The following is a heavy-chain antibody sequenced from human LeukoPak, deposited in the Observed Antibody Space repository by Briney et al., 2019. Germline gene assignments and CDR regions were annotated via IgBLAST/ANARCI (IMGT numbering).Heavy chain of an antibody. J-gene: IGHJ4*02. Sequence: KSGGSLRLSCAASGFSFSTSTMNWVRQAPGKGLEWISSIGKTSRDMYYADSVRGRYTISRDNAKNSLFLLMNSLRVEDTSVYYCVRGDNRDYWGQGTLVTVSS. CDR3: VRGDNRDY. CDR2: IGKTSRDM. D-gene: IGHD1-14*01. CDR1: GFSFSTST. V-gene: IGHV3-21*01.